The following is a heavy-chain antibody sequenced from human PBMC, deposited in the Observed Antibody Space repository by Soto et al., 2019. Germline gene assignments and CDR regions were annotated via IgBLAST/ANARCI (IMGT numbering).Heavy chain of an antibody. V-gene: IGHV4-30-4*01. J-gene: IGHJ4*02. CDR2: IYYRGST. CDR1: GGSISSGDYY. D-gene: IGHD1-26*01. CDR3: ARVVGASSFYY. Sequence: QVQLQESGPGLVKPSQTLSLTCTVSGGSISSGDYYWSWIRQPPGKGLEWIGYIYYRGSTYHNPSLKTRLTTSVDTSKNQFSLKLSSVTAADTAVYYCARVVGASSFYYWGQGTLVTVSS.